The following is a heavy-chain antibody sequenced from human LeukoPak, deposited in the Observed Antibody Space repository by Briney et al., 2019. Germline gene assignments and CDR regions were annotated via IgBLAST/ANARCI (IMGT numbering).Heavy chain of an antibody. Sequence: PSETLSLTCAVYGGSFSGYYWSWIRQPPGKGPEWIGEINHSGSTNYNPSLKSRVTISVDTSKNQFSLKLSSVTAADTAVYYCARGRAKVYPTAEYYFDYWGQGTLVTVSS. J-gene: IGHJ4*02. CDR2: INHSGST. V-gene: IGHV4-34*01. CDR1: GGSFSGYY. CDR3: ARGRAKVYPTAEYYFDY. D-gene: IGHD2-8*01.